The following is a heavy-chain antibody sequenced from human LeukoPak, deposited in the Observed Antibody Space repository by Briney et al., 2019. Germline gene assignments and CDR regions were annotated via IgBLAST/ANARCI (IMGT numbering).Heavy chain of an antibody. J-gene: IGHJ4*02. CDR1: GYTFTSYY. V-gene: IGHV1-2*06. CDR3: ARQLVVAATVDY. CDR2: INPNSGGT. Sequence: ASVKVSCKASGYTFTSYYMHWVRQAPGQGLEWMGRINPNSGGTNYAQKFQGRVTMTRDTSISTAYMELSRLRSDDTAVYYCARQLVVAATVDYWGQGTLVTVSS. D-gene: IGHD2-15*01.